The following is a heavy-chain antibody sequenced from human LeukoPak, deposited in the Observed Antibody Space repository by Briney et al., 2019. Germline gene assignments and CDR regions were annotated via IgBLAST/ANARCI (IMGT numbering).Heavy chain of an antibody. CDR3: ARDSGRHFDY. V-gene: IGHV4-59*12. J-gene: IGHJ4*02. Sequence: PSETLSLTCSVSSDSISNYYWSWVRQPPGKGLEWIGFINDRGSTKHNPSLKSRVTISVDTSKNQFFLNLTSVTAADTAVYSCARDSGRHFDYWGQGSLVTVSS. D-gene: IGHD2-8*02. CDR1: SDSISNYY. CDR2: INDRGST.